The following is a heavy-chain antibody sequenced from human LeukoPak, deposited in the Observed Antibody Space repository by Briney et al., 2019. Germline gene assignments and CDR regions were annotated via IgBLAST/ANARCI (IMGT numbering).Heavy chain of an antibody. CDR2: IYYSGNT. D-gene: IGHD2-2*01. Sequence: PSETLSLTCTVSAVSISSSNSYWGWLRQPPGKGLEWIGSIYYSGNTYYNASLKSQVSISIDTSKNQFSLKLTSVTAADTAVYYCARDIIDIVVVPAAKHGNWFDPWGQGTLVTVSS. CDR1: AVSISSSNSY. V-gene: IGHV4-39*02. J-gene: IGHJ5*02. CDR3: ARDIIDIVVVPAAKHGNWFDP.